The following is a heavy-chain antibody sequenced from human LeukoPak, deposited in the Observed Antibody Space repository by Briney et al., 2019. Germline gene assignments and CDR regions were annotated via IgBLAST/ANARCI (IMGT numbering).Heavy chain of an antibody. J-gene: IGHJ4*02. CDR1: ELTFSSYA. V-gene: IGHV3-23*01. D-gene: IGHD2-2*01. CDR2: ISGRGDYT. Sequence: PGGSLSLSRAASELTFSSYAMNWVGQAPGKGLEWVSLISGRGDYTYYADSVKGRFTISRDNSKNTLYLQMNGLRAEDTAVYYCAKARLSGAGYDFFDYWGQGTLTSVSS. CDR3: AKARLSGAGYDFFDY.